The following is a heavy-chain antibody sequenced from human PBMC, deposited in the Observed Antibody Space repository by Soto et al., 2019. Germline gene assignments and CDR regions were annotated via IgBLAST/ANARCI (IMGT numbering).Heavy chain of an antibody. CDR2: INSDGSST. Sequence: PGGSLRLSCAASGFSFSGYWMHFFRQAPGKGLVWVSRINSDGSSTAYADSVKGRFTISRDNAKNTLYLQMNILRAEDTAVYFCARSLSTSPDYWGQGTLVTVSS. CDR1: GFSFSGYW. D-gene: IGHD2-2*01. V-gene: IGHV3-74*01. J-gene: IGHJ4*02. CDR3: ARSLSTSPDY.